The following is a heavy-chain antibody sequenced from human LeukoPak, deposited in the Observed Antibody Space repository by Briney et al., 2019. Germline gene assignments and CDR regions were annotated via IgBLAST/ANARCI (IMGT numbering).Heavy chain of an antibody. CDR3: ARVGIAAAVVDY. J-gene: IGHJ4*02. CDR1: GYTFTSYD. Sequence: ASVKVSCKASGYTFTSYDINWVRQATGQGLEWMGWMNPNSGNTGYAQKFQGRVTMTRNTSISTAYMELSSLRSEDTAVYYCARVGIAAAVVDYWGQGTLVTVSS. D-gene: IGHD6-13*01. CDR2: MNPNSGNT. V-gene: IGHV1-8*01.